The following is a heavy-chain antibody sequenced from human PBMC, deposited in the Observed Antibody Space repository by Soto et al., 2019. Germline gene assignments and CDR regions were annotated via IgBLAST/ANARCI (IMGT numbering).Heavy chain of an antibody. Sequence: QLQLHESGPGLVKPSETLSLTCSVSGDSISRSGYYWAWIRQPPGKGLEWIGSIYSSGNPYYNPSLKSRVTVSADISKNHFSLTVPSVTAAHTAVYFCARHIDQRGNVYFDLGGPGTLVTVSS. CDR1: GDSISRSGYY. CDR3: ARHIDQRGNVYFDL. CDR2: IYSSGNP. D-gene: IGHD2-2*01. V-gene: IGHV4-39*01. J-gene: IGHJ4*02.